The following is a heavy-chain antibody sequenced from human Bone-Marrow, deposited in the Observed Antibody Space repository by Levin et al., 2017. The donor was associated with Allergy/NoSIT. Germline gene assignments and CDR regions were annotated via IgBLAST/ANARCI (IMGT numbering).Heavy chain of an antibody. CDR1: GFSFSGYG. CDR3: ARDEYFQH. J-gene: IGHJ1*01. V-gene: IGHV3-33*01. CDR2: IWYDGSET. Sequence: GGSLRLSCAASGFSFSGYGMHWVRQAPGKGLEWVAVIWYDGSETYYGESVKGRFTISRDNSKNTLYLQMHSLRDEDTAVYYCARDEYFQHWGQGTLVTVSS.